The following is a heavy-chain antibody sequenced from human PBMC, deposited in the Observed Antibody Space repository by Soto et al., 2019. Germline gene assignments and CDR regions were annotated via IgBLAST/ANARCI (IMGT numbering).Heavy chain of an antibody. CDR3: ARVGYCGGDCYFHYFDY. D-gene: IGHD2-21*01. J-gene: IGHJ4*02. CDR1: GFTFISYA. Sequence: GGSLRLSCAASGFTFISYAMSWVRQAPGKGLEWVSTISGSGGRTYYADSVKGRFTISRDNSKNTLYLQMNSLRVEDTALYYCARVGYCGGDCYFHYFDYWGQGTLVTVSS. V-gene: IGHV3-23*01. CDR2: ISGSGGRT.